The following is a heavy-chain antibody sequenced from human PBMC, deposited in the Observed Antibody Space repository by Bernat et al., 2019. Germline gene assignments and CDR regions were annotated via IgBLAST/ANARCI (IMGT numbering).Heavy chain of an antibody. Sequence: EVQLVESGGGLVQPGGSLRLSCAASGFTFSSYSMNWVRQAPGKGLEWVSYISSSSSTIYYADSVKGRFTISRDNAKNTLYLQMNSLRAEDTAVYYCARGDCSSTSCYGWSYGMDVWGQGTTVTVSS. CDR2: ISSSSSTI. J-gene: IGHJ6*02. CDR3: ARGDCSSTSCYGWSYGMDV. D-gene: IGHD2-2*01. V-gene: IGHV3-48*04. CDR1: GFTFSSYS.